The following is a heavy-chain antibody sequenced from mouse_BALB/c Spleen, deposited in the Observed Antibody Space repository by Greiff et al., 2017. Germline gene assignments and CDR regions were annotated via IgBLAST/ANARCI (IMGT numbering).Heavy chain of an antibody. CDR3: AREDRDYYAMDY. J-gene: IGHJ4*01. V-gene: IGHV5-17*02. Sequence: EVKLMESGGGLVQPGGSRKLSCAASGFTFSSFGMHWVRQAPEKGLEWVAYISSGSSTIYYADTVKGRFTISRDNPKNTLFLQMTSLRSEDTAMYYCAREDRDYYAMDYWGQGTSVTVSS. CDR1: GFTFSSFG. D-gene: IGHD2-14*01. CDR2: ISSGSSTI.